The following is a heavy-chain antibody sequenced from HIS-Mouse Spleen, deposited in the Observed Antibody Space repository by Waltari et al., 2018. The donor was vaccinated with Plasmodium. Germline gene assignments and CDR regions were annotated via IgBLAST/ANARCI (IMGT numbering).Heavy chain of an antibody. Sequence: QVQRVQSGAEVKKPGASVQVSGKASGYTFTHYGISWVRQAPGQGLEWMGWISPYNGNTHFAQKLQGRVTMTTDTSTSTAYMELRSLRSDDTAVYYCARGSAGDAFDIWGQGTMVTVSS. CDR3: ARGSAGDAFDI. CDR2: ISPYNGNT. V-gene: IGHV1-18*01. J-gene: IGHJ3*02. CDR1: GYTFTHYG. D-gene: IGHD6-19*01.